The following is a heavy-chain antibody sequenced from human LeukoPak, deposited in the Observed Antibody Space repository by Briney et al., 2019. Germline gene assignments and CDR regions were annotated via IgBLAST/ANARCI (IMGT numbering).Heavy chain of an antibody. D-gene: IGHD3-9*01. V-gene: IGHV4-59*08. CDR3: ARHPAILTGYGSYYYYYYMDV. Sequence: PSETLSLTCLVSGASVSSSHWNWIRQLPGKGLEWIGCLSYTGKTDYNPSLTSRVTMSLDTSKNQVSLNLSSVTAADTAVYYCARHPAILTGYGSYYYYYYMDVWGKGTTVTVSS. CDR2: LSYTGKT. CDR1: GASVSSSH. J-gene: IGHJ6*03.